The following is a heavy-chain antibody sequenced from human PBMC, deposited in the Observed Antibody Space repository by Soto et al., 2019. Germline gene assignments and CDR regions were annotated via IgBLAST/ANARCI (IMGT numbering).Heavy chain of an antibody. CDR2: IYSGGNS. Sequence: PGGCLRLSCTTSGVTVSSSHMSGVRQAPGKGLDWVSVIYSGGNSYYAVSVQGRFTISRDNARNTLYLQMNNLRAEDTAVYYCVRDRAYSGYDNWGQGTLVTVS. CDR3: VRDRAYSGYDN. V-gene: IGHV3-53*01. D-gene: IGHD5-12*01. J-gene: IGHJ4*02. CDR1: GVTVSSSH.